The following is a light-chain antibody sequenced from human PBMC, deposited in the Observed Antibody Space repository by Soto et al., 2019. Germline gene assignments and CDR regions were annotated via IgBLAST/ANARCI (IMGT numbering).Light chain of an antibody. CDR3: QTWGTGIQV. J-gene: IGLJ1*01. V-gene: IGLV4-69*01. Sequence: QPVLTQSPSASASLGASVKLTCTLSSGHSSYAIAWHLQQPEKGPRYLMKLNSDGSHSKGDGIPDRFSGSSSGAERYLTISSLQSEDEADYYCQTWGTGIQVFGTGTKLTVL. CDR2: LNSDGSH. CDR1: SGHSSYA.